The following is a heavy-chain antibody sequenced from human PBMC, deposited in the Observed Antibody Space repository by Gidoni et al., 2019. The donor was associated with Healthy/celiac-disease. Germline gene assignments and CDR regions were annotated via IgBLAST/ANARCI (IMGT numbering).Heavy chain of an antibody. V-gene: IGHV3-23*01. CDR1: GFTFSSYA. CDR3: AKILGRDWITDY. J-gene: IGHJ4*02. CDR2: ISGSGGRT. D-gene: IGHD1-1*01. Sequence: EVMLLKSGGGLVRPGGALSFCCGASGFTFSSYAMSWVRQAPGKGLEWVSAISGSGGRTYYADAVKGRFTISRDNSKNTLYLQMNSLRAEDTAVYYCAKILGRDWITDYWGQGTLFTVSS.